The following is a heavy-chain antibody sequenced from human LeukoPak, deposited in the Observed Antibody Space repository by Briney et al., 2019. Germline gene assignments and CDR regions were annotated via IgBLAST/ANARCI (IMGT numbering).Heavy chain of an antibody. CDR1: GFTFSSYS. V-gene: IGHV3-7*01. CDR3: ARDVGAFDY. J-gene: IGHJ4*02. CDR2: IKQDGSEK. Sequence: GGSLRLSCAASGFTFSSYSMNWVRQAPGKGLEWVAKIKQDGSEKYYVDSVKGRFTISRDNAKNSLYLQMNSLRAEDTAVYYCARDVGAFDYWGQGTLVTVSS. D-gene: IGHD1-26*01.